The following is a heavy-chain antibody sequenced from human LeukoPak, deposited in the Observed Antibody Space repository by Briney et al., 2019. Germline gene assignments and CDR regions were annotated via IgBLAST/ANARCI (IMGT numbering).Heavy chain of an antibody. CDR1: GFTFSSYS. D-gene: IGHD6-13*01. CDR2: ISSSSTYI. V-gene: IGHV3-21*01. Sequence: GGSLRLSCAASGFTFSSYSMNWVRQAPGKGLEWVSSISSSSTYIYYADSVKGRFTISRDNAKNSLYLQMNSLRAEDTAVYYCARDRQQLSSDGPYYYYYYMDVWGKGTTVTISS. J-gene: IGHJ6*03. CDR3: ARDRQQLSSDGPYYYYYYMDV.